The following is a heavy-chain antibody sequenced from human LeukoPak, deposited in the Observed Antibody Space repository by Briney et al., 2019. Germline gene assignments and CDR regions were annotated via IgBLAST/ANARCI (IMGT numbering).Heavy chain of an antibody. CDR2: IHYDGRNQ. D-gene: IGHD3-22*01. Sequence: GGSLRLSCAASGFNFRGYGMHWVRQAPGKGLEWVTFIHYDGRNQYYADSVKGRFTISRDNSKNTLYLQMNSLRPEDTAVYYCAKAAYDSSGSWYYFDYWGQGTLVTVSS. CDR1: GFNFRGYG. J-gene: IGHJ4*02. V-gene: IGHV3-30*02. CDR3: AKAAYDSSGSWYYFDY.